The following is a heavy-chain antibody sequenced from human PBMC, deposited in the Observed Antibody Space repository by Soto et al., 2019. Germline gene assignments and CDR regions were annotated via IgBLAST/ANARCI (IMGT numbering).Heavy chain of an antibody. V-gene: IGHV4-34*01. D-gene: IGHD3-10*01. J-gene: IGHJ4*02. CDR1: GGSFSDNY. CDR3: VTSLWFGTQPEI. Sequence: QVQLQQWGAGLLKPSETLSLTCAVYGGSFSDNYCTWFRQPPGKGLEWIGEISPTGTTKYIPSLKSGVTVSADTSKKQFSLKVNSVTAADTAVYYCVTSLWFGTQPEIWGQGTLVTVSS. CDR2: ISPTGTT.